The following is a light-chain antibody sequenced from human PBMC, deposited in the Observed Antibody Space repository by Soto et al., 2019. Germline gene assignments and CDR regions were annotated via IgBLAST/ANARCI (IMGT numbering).Light chain of an antibody. V-gene: IGKV1-5*03. Sequence: DIQMTQSPSTLSASVGDRVTITCRASQSINSWLAWYQQKPGKAPKVLIYKASTLESGVPSRFSGSGSGTEFTLTISSLQPDDFATYSCQQYNSYRWTFGQGTKVEIK. CDR2: KAS. J-gene: IGKJ1*01. CDR1: QSINSW. CDR3: QQYNSYRWT.